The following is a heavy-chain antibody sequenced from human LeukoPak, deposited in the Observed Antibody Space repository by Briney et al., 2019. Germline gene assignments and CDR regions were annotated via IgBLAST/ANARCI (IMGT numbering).Heavy chain of an antibody. V-gene: IGHV3-48*03. CDR1: GFTFSSYE. Sequence: GGSLRLSCAASGFTFSSYEMNWVRQAPGKGLEWVSYISSSGSTIYYADSVKGRFTISRDNAKKSLYLQMNSLRAEDTAVYYCARDRGSESFDYWGQGTLVTVSS. CDR3: ARDRGSESFDY. D-gene: IGHD3-16*01. CDR2: ISSSGSTI. J-gene: IGHJ4*02.